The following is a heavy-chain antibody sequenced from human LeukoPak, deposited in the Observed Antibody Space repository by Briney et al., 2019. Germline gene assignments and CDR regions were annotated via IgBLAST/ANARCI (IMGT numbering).Heavy chain of an antibody. J-gene: IGHJ3*02. D-gene: IGHD3-10*01. Sequence: GGSLRLSCAASGFTFSSYSMSWARQAPGKGLEWVSVISSSGGATYYADSVKGRFTISRDNSKNTLYLQMNSLRAEDTAVYYCARGLLWFGELLSSDAFDIWGQGTMVTVSS. V-gene: IGHV3-23*01. CDR1: GFTFSSYS. CDR2: ISSSGGAT. CDR3: ARGLLWFGELLSSDAFDI.